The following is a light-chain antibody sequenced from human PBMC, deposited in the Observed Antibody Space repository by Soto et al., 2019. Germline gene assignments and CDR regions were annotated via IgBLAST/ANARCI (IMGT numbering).Light chain of an antibody. J-gene: IGKJ1*01. CDR1: QDINSW. Sequence: DIQMTQSPSTLSASVGDRVTITCRASQDINSWLAWYQQKPGKAPKLLIYDASSLESGVPSRFSGSGSGTEFTLTISSLQSEDFTVYSCLQYHNLWAFGQGTKVDIK. V-gene: IGKV1-5*01. CDR2: DAS. CDR3: LQYHNLWA.